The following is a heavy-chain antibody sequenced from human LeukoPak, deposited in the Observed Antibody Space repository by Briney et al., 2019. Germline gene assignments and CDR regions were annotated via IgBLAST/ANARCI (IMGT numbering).Heavy chain of an antibody. J-gene: IGHJ5*02. Sequence: SETLSLTCTVSGGSISSGDYYWSWIRQPPGKGLEWIGYIYYSGSTYYNPSLKSRATISVDTSKNQFSLKLSSVTAADTAVYYCAREKRQYGNWFDPWGQGTLVTVSS. CDR2: IYYSGST. CDR1: GGSISSGDYY. D-gene: IGHD2-2*01. CDR3: AREKRQYGNWFDP. V-gene: IGHV4-30-4*01.